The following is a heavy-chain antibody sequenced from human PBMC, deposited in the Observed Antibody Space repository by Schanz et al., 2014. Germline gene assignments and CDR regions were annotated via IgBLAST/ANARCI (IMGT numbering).Heavy chain of an antibody. CDR1: GFTFSSYA. Sequence: QVQLLQFGGGVVQPGRSLRLSCAASGFTFSSYAMHWVRQAPGKGLEWVALISNDGSIKYYADSVEGRFTISRDNSRNTLYLQMNSLRTEDTSVYFCARVRRRIATPSTPAFRNYYYYAMDVWGQGTLVTVSS. J-gene: IGHJ6*02. CDR2: ISNDGSIK. V-gene: IGHV3-30-3*01. CDR3: ARVRRRIATPSTPAFRNYYYYAMDV. D-gene: IGHD6-13*01.